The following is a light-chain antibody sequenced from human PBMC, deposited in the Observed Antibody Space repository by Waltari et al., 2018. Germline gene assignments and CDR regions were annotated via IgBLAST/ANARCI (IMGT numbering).Light chain of an antibody. CDR1: QSISTN. CDR2: GAS. V-gene: IGKV3-15*01. Sequence: IVMTQSPATLSVSPGERATLSCRASQSISTNLAWFQGKPGQAPRPLIYGASTRATGVPDRFSGSGSGTYFTLVISSLRSEDFAVYYCQHYDKWLRYSFGQGTKVEIK. J-gene: IGKJ2*01. CDR3: QHYDKWLRYS.